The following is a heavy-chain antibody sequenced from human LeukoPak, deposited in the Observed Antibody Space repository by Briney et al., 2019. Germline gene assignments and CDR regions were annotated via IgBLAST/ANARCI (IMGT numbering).Heavy chain of an antibody. CDR3: ARAFYDFLTGYPAYFDY. V-gene: IGHV3-48*03. Sequence: GGSLRLSCAASGFTFSNYEMNWVRQAPGKGLEWVSYISSSGSTIYYADSVKGRFTISRDNAKNSLYLQMNSLRAEDTAVYYCARAFYDFLTGYPAYFDYWGQGTLVTVSS. CDR1: GFTFSNYE. D-gene: IGHD3-9*01. J-gene: IGHJ4*02. CDR2: ISSSGSTI.